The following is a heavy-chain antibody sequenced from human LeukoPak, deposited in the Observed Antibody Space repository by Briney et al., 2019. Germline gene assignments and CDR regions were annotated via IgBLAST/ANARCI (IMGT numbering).Heavy chain of an antibody. CDR1: GFTFSSYA. J-gene: IGHJ4*02. D-gene: IGHD2-15*01. CDR2: ISSNGGST. Sequence: GGSLRLSCSASGFTFSSYAMRWVRQAPGKGLEYVSAISSNGGSTYYADSVKGRFTISRDNSKNTLYLQMSSLRAEDTAVYYCVKLVGAPIDYWGQGTLVTVSS. CDR3: VKLVGAPIDY. V-gene: IGHV3-64D*06.